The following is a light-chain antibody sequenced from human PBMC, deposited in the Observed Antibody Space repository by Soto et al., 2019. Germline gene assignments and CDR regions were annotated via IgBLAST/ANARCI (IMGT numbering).Light chain of an antibody. J-gene: IGKJ1*01. CDR1: QSVSSN. CDR3: QQYNSYFRT. V-gene: IGKV3-15*01. CDR2: GAS. Sequence: EIVMTQSPATLSVSPGERATLSCRASQSVSSNLAWYQQKPSQAPRLLIYGASTRATGIPARFSGSGSGTEFTLTISSLQSEDFAAYYCQQYNSYFRTFGQGTKVEIK.